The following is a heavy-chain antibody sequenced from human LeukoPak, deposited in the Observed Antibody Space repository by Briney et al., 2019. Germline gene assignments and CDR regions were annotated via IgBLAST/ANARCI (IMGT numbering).Heavy chain of an antibody. V-gene: IGHV3-23*01. CDR3: AKAFNYGSGYNYKTFDS. Sequence: QPGGSLRLSCAASGFTFSYYAMSWVRQAPGEGLEWVSGITGTDGCTYYADSVKGRFTISRDNSKSALYLQMNSLRAEDTALYYCAKAFNYGSGYNYKTFDSWGQGTLVTVSS. CDR1: GFTFSYYA. J-gene: IGHJ4*02. D-gene: IGHD3-10*01. CDR2: ITGTDGCT.